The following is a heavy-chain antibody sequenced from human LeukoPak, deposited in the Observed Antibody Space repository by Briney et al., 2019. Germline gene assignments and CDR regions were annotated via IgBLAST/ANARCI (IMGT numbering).Heavy chain of an antibody. Sequence: PGGSLRLSCAASGFTFSSYWMHWVRQAPGKGLEWVSGISWNSGSIGYADSVKGRFTISRDNAKNSLYLQMNSLRAEDTALYYCAKDRQVVPAADFDYWGQGTLVTVSS. D-gene: IGHD2-2*01. CDR3: AKDRQVVPAADFDY. CDR2: ISWNSGSI. V-gene: IGHV3-9*01. CDR1: GFTFSSYW. J-gene: IGHJ4*02.